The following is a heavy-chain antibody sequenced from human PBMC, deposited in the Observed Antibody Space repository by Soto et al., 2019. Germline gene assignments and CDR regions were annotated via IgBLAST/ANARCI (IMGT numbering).Heavy chain of an antibody. Sequence: DVQLVESGGGLVQPGRSLRLSCAASGFIFDDFAMHWVRQATGKGLEWVSGISWNSGSTDYAASVKGRFSISRDNARNSLYLQMNSLRPEDTALYYCARDTDSDTWNDPFDYWGQGALVIVS. CDR1: GFIFDDFA. V-gene: IGHV3-9*01. J-gene: IGHJ4*02. CDR3: ARDTDSDTWNDPFDY. D-gene: IGHD1-1*01. CDR2: ISWNSGST.